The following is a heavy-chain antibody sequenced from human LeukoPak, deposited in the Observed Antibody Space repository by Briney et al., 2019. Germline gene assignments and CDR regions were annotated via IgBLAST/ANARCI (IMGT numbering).Heavy chain of an antibody. CDR1: GGSFSGYY. V-gene: IGHV4-34*01. CDR3: AREKRVLLWFGELRWRRDYYFDY. CDR2: INHSGST. Sequence: NPSETLSLTCAVYGGSFSGYYWSWIRQPPGKGLEWIGEINHSGSTNYNPSLKSRVTISVDTSKNQFSLKLSSVTAADTAVYYCAREKRVLLWFGELRWRRDYYFDYWGQGTLVTVSS. D-gene: IGHD3-10*01. J-gene: IGHJ4*02.